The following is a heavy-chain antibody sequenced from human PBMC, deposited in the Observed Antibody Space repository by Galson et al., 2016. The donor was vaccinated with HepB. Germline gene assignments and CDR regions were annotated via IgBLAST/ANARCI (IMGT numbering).Heavy chain of an antibody. D-gene: IGHD4-17*01. CDR1: GFTFTNYW. J-gene: IGHJ2*01. CDR3: ASGTTVTTSNSFWYFDL. V-gene: IGHV3-23*01. Sequence: SLRLSCAGSGFTFTNYWMHWVRQAPGKGLDWVSTISGSGGETHYADSVKGRFTFSRDNSKNTMYVQMTSLRAEDTAVYYCASGTTVTTSNSFWYFDLWGRGTLVTVSS. CDR2: ISGSGGET.